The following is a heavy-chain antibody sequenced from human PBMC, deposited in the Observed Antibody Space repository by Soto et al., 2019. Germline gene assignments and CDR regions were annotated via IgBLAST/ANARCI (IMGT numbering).Heavy chain of an antibody. CDR2: INGRSNYI. J-gene: IGHJ4*02. V-gene: IGHV3-21*02. CDR3: AREDGIVGTTSAFDY. Sequence: EVQLVESGGGLVKPGGSLRLSCAASGFTFSTYVMNWVRQTPGKGLEWVSSINGRSNYIYYADSVKGRFTISRDNAKNSLHLQMNSLRAEDTAVYYCAREDGIVGTTSAFDYWGQGTLVTVSS. CDR1: GFTFSTYV. D-gene: IGHD1-26*01.